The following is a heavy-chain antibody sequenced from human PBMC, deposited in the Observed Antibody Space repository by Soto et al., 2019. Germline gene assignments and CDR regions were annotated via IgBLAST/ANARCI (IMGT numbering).Heavy chain of an antibody. Sequence: SDTLSLTCTVSGGSISSYYWSWIRQPPGKGLEWIGYIYYSGSTNYNPSLKSRVTISVDTSKNQFSLKLSSVTAADTAVYFCAREDDGGDRDYYGLDVWGQGTTVTVSS. V-gene: IGHV4-59*12. D-gene: IGHD2-21*02. CDR1: GGSISSYY. CDR2: IYYSGST. J-gene: IGHJ6*02. CDR3: AREDDGGDRDYYGLDV.